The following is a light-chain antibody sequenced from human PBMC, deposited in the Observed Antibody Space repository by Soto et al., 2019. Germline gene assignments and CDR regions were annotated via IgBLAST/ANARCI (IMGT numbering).Light chain of an antibody. CDR2: AAS. CDR3: QQANSFPSIT. CDR1: QGISSW. J-gene: IGKJ5*01. V-gene: IGKV1-12*02. Sequence: DIQMTQSPSSVSASVGDRVTITCRASQGISSWLVWYQQKPGKAPKLLIYAASSLQSGVPSRFSGSGSGTDFTLTISSLQPEDFATYYCQQANSFPSITFGQGTRLEIK.